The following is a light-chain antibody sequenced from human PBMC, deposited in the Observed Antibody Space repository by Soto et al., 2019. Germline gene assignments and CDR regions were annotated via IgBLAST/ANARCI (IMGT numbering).Light chain of an antibody. J-gene: IGKJ1*01. CDR1: QSVSSN. CDR2: GAS. CDR3: QQSEASTRT. Sequence: EIVRTQSPSTLSVSVGERATISCRASQSVSSNLAWYQQKPGQAPRLLIYGASTRATGIPARFSVSGSGTDFTLTISRLETEDFAVYYCQQSEASTRTFGQGTKVDIK. V-gene: IGKV3-15*01.